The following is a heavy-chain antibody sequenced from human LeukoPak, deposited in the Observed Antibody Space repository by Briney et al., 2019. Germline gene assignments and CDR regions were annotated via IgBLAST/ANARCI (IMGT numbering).Heavy chain of an antibody. D-gene: IGHD1-7*01. CDR2: IKSKTDGGTT. CDR3: TRDLGINWNLPSGGDY. J-gene: IGHJ4*02. V-gene: IGHV3-15*01. Sequence: GGSLRLSCAASGLTFSDAWMSWVRQAPGKGLEWVGRIKSKTDGGTTDYAAPVKGRFTISRDDSKSIAYLQMNSLKTEDTAVYYCTRDLGINWNLPSGGDYWGQGTLVTVSS. CDR1: GLTFSDAW.